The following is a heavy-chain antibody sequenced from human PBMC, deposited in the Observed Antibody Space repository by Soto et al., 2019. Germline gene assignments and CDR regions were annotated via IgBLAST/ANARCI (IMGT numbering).Heavy chain of an antibody. V-gene: IGHV3-23*01. J-gene: IGHJ4*02. CDR2: ISDRGDTT. CDR3: AKDKPGTTSFDY. Sequence: PGGSLRLSCAASGFNFGSFAMTWVRQAPGKGLQWVSAISDRGDTTHYADSVKGRFTISRDTSKNTLYLQLNTLRADDTAVYYCAKDKPGTTSFDYWGQGTLVTVSS. CDR1: GFNFGSFA. D-gene: IGHD1-1*01.